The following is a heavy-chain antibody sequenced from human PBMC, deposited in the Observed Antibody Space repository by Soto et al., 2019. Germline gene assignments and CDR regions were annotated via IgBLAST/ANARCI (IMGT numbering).Heavy chain of an antibody. CDR2: TYYRSKWYN. CDR1: GDSVSSNSAA. CDR3: ARRGGAICSSTSCYADAFDI. Sequence: KQSQTLSLTCAISGDSVSSNSAAWNWIRQSPSRGLEWLGRTYYRSKWYNDYAVSVKSRITINPDTSKNQFSLQLNSVTPEYTAVYYCARRGGAICSSTSCYADAFDIWGQGTMVTVSS. V-gene: IGHV6-1*01. J-gene: IGHJ3*02. D-gene: IGHD2-2*01.